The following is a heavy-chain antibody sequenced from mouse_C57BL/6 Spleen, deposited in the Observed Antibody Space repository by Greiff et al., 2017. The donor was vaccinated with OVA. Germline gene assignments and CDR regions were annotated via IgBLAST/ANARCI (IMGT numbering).Heavy chain of an antibody. J-gene: IGHJ3*01. CDR2: IKNKANGYTK. D-gene: IGHD2-3*01. CDR3: ARCYDGYYVFAY. V-gene: IGHV7-3*01. Sequence: EVQGVVSGGGLVQPGGSLSLSCAASGFTFTDYYMSWVRQPPGKALEWLGFIKNKANGYTKEYSASVKGRFTISRDNSQSILYLQMNALRAEDSAAYYGARCYDGYYVFAYWGQGTLVTVSA. CDR1: GFTFTDYY.